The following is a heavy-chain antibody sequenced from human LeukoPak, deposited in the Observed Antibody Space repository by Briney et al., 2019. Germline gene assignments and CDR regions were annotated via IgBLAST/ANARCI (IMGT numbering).Heavy chain of an antibody. V-gene: IGHV1-69*13. D-gene: IGHD3-22*01. J-gene: IGHJ4*02. CDR2: IIPIFGTA. CDR1: GRTFSSYA. CDR3: ARDQAGGYYDSSCYSTAGDY. Sequence: ASVKVSCKASGRTFSSYAISWLRQAPGQGLEWMGGIIPIFGTANYAQKFKGRVTITADESTSTAYMELSSLRSEDTAVYYCARDQAGGYYDSSCYSTAGDYWGQGTLVTVSS.